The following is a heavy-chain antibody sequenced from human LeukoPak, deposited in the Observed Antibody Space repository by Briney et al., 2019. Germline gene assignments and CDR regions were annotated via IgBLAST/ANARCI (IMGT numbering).Heavy chain of an antibody. V-gene: IGHV3-9*01. CDR1: GFTFDDYA. J-gene: IGHJ4*02. CDR2: ISWNSGSI. CDR3: AKDLSEIGTIGRGDYFDY. D-gene: IGHD5-24*01. Sequence: PGRSLRLSCAASGFTFDDYAMHWVRQAPGKGLEWVSGISWNSGSIGYADSVKGRFTISRDNAKNSLYLQMNSLRAEDTALYYCAKDLSEIGTIGRGDYFDYWGQGTLVTVSS.